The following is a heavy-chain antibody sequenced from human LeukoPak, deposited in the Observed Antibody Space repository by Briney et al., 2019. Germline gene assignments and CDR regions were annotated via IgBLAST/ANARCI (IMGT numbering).Heavy chain of an antibody. CDR1: GFTFDDYA. CDR2: ISGDGGST. D-gene: IGHD3-10*01. Sequence: GGSLRLSCAASGFTFDDYAMHWVRQAPGKGLEWVCLISGDGGSTYYADSVKGRFTISRDNSKNSLYLQMNSLRTEDTALCYCATHDYYGSGSYYNVGYYYMDVWGKGTTVTVSS. CDR3: ATHDYYGSGSYYNVGYYYMDV. J-gene: IGHJ6*03. V-gene: IGHV3-43*02.